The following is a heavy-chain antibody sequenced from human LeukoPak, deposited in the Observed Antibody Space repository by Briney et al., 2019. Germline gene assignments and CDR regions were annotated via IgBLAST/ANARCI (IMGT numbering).Heavy chain of an antibody. V-gene: IGHV3-23*01. CDR2: VSGSGCST. J-gene: IGHJ6*02. CDR3: AKDFPYDFWSGYYEIDYGMDV. CDR1: GFTLRSYA. D-gene: IGHD3-3*01. Sequence: GWSLRLSCVPSGFTLRSYAMSWVRQAPGQGLEWVSAVSGSGCSTYYADSVKGRFTISRDNSKNTLYLQMNSLRAEDTAVYYCAKDFPYDFWSGYYEIDYGMDVWGQGTTVTVSS.